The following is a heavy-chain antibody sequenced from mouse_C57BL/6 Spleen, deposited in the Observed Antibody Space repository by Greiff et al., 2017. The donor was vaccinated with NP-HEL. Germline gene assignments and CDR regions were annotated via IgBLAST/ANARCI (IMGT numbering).Heavy chain of an antibody. D-gene: IGHD2-1*01. CDR3: ARVVGNYGFAY. CDR1: GFTFSSYA. V-gene: IGHV5-4*01. CDR2: ISDGGSYT. J-gene: IGHJ3*01. Sequence: DVHLVESGGGLVKPGGSLKLSCAASGFTFSSYAMSWVRQTPEKRLEWVATISDGGSYTYYPDNVKGRFTISRDNAKNNLYLQMSHLKSEDTAMYYCARVVGNYGFAYWGQGTLVTVSA.